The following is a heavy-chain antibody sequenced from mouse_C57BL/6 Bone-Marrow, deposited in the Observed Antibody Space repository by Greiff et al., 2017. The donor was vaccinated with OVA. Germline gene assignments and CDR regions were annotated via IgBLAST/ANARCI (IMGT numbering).Heavy chain of an antibody. J-gene: IGHJ4*01. D-gene: IGHD1-1*01. Sequence: VQLQQSGAELVRPGASVKLSRKASGYTFTDYYINWVKQRPGQGLEWIARIYPGSGNTYYNEKFKGKATLTAEKSSSTAYMQLSSLTSEDSAVYFCARADYYGSSYDAMDYWGQGTSVTVSS. CDR1: GYTFTDYY. V-gene: IGHV1-76*01. CDR2: IYPGSGNT. CDR3: ARADYYGSSYDAMDY.